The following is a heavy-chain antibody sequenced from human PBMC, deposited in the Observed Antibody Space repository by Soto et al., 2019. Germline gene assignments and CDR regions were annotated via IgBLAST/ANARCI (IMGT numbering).Heavy chain of an antibody. V-gene: IGHV3-48*02. CDR2: ISSSSSTI. J-gene: IGHJ6*02. Sequence: EVQLVESGGGLVQPGGSLRLSCAASGFTFSSYSMNWVRQAPGKGLEWVSYISSSSSTIYYADSVKGQFTISRDNAKNSLYRQMNSLRDEDTAVYDCASGYSNEPGEEYYYGMDVWGQGTTVTVSS. CDR3: ASGYSNEPGEEYYYGMDV. CDR1: GFTFSSYS. D-gene: IGHD4-4*01.